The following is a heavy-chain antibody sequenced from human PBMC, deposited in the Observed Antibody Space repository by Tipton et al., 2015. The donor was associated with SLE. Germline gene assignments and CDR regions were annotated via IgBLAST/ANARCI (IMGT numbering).Heavy chain of an antibody. Sequence: SLRLSCAASGFTFSSYAMSWVRQAPGQGLEWVSAISGSGGSTYYADSVKGRFTISRDNSKNTLYLQMNSLRAEDTAVYYCAKDLGCSGGSCYGPGYFDYWGQGTLVTVSS. J-gene: IGHJ4*02. CDR3: AKDLGCSGGSCYGPGYFDY. CDR1: GFTFSSYA. CDR2: ISGSGGST. D-gene: IGHD2-15*01. V-gene: IGHV3-23*01.